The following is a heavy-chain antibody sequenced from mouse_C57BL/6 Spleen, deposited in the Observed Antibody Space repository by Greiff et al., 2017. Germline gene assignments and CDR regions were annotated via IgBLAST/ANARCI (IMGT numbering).Heavy chain of an antibody. CDR1: GFNIKDYY. V-gene: IGHV14-2*01. CDR2: IDPEDGET. CDR3: ARSGGYNYAMDY. Sequence: VQLKESGAELVKPGASVKLSCTASGFNIKDYYMHWVKQRTEQGLEWIGRIDPEDGETKYATKFQGKATITADTSSNTAYLQLSSLTSEDTAVYYCARSGGYNYAMDYWGQGTAVTVSS. D-gene: IGHD2-2*01. J-gene: IGHJ4*01.